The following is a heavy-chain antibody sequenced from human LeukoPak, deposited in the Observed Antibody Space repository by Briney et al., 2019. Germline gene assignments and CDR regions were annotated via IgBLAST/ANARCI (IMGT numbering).Heavy chain of an antibody. CDR1: GFTFSSYA. Sequence: PGGSLRLSCAASGFTFSSYAMSWVRQAPGKGLEGVSGISANGDTTKYADSVKGRFTISRDNSENTVFMQMNSLRAEDTAVYYCAKPYYYESSGLVYYFDYWGQGSLVTVSS. CDR2: ISANGDTT. CDR3: AKPYYYESSGLVYYFDY. J-gene: IGHJ4*02. D-gene: IGHD3-22*01. V-gene: IGHV3-23*01.